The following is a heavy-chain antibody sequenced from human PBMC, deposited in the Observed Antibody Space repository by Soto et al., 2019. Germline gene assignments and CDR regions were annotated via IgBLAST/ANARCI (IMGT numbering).Heavy chain of an antibody. Sequence: QVLLVESGGGVVQPGTSLRLSCAASGFAIGSYGMHWVRQAPGKGLEWVAGLWYDGDDKYYGDSVKGRLTISRDNSRNTLYLQMNSLRAEDTAVHYCVRGPYYGLYYFDSWGQGTLVTVSS. V-gene: IGHV3-33*01. CDR1: GFAIGSYG. CDR2: LWYDGDDK. D-gene: IGHD3-10*01. CDR3: VRGPYYGLYYFDS. J-gene: IGHJ4*02.